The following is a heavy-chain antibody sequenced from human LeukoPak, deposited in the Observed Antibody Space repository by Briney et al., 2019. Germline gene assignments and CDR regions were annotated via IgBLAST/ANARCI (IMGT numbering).Heavy chain of an antibody. CDR3: AKVGYSSGWYYYYMDV. Sequence: GSLRLSCAASGFTFSSYGMHWVRQAPGKGLEWVAFIRYDGSNKYYADSVKGRFTISRDNSKNTLYLQMNSLRAEDTAVYYCAKVGYSSGWYYYYMDVWGKGTTVTVSS. V-gene: IGHV3-30*02. CDR2: IRYDGSNK. D-gene: IGHD6-19*01. J-gene: IGHJ6*03. CDR1: GFTFSSYG.